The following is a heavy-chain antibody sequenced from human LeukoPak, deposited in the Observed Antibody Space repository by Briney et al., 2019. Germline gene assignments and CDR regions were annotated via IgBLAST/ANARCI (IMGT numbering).Heavy chain of an antibody. Sequence: SETLSLTCAVSDGSIIGGTYYWAWIRQPPGKGLERVGSIFYTGHTFYNPSLKSRPSISLDTSKNQFSLKLNSVTAADTAVYYCARNHFLGGAFDLWGQGTAVTVSS. CDR2: IFYTGHT. CDR1: DGSIIGGTYY. V-gene: IGHV4-39*01. D-gene: IGHD3-16*01. J-gene: IGHJ3*01. CDR3: ARNHFLGGAFDL.